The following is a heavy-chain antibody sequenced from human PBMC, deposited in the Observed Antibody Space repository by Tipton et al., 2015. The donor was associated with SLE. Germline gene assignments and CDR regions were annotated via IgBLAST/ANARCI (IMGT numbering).Heavy chain of an antibody. CDR2: IIPLFGSA. Sequence: QLVQSGAEVKKPGSSVKVSCKASGGTFRNYAISWVRQAPGQGLEWMGGIIPLFGSANYAQKFQGRVTITADEFRSTVYMELSGLRSDDTAVYYCARGEDCSGGVCYRNSSGMDVWGQGTTVTVSS. D-gene: IGHD2-8*02. CDR3: ARGEDCSGGVCYRNSSGMDV. J-gene: IGHJ6*02. V-gene: IGHV1-69*01. CDR1: GGTFRNYA.